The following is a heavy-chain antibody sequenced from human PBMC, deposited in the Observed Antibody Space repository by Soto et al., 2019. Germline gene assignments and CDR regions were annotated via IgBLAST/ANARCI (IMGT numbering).Heavy chain of an antibody. CDR2: VYTSGNT. CDR1: GDSFSGYY. CDR3: AREAAETVGDGYWCDP. V-gene: IGHV4-4*07. Sequence: PSETLSLTCTVSGDSFSGYYWSLIRQPAGKGLECICRVYTSGNTDYNPSLKSRVTVSVDTSKNQFSLKLSPVTAADTAVYYCAREAAETVGDGYWCDPWGQGTLVTVSS. J-gene: IGHJ5*02. D-gene: IGHD6-13*01.